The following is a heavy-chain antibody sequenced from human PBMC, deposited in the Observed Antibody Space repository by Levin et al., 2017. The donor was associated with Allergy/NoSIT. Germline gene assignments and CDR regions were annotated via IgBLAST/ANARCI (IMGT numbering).Heavy chain of an antibody. Sequence: GGSLRLSCAASGFTVSSNYMSWVRQAPGKGLEWVSVIYGGGSTYYADSVKGRFTISRDSSKNMLYLQMNSLRDEDTAVYYCARSGAKKYYFDYWGQGTLVTVS. CDR3: ARSGAKKYYFDY. D-gene: IGHD3-10*01. CDR2: IYGGGST. J-gene: IGHJ4*02. V-gene: IGHV3-53*01. CDR1: GFTVSSNY.